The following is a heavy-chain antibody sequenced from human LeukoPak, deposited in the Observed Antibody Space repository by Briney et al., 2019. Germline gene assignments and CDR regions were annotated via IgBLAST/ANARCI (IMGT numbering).Heavy chain of an antibody. J-gene: IGHJ4*02. CDR2: IIPTFGTA. CDR3: ARVMDYGDYYFDY. CDR1: GGTFSSYA. Sequence: SVKVSCKASGGTFSSYAISWVRQAPGQGLEWMGGIIPTFGTANYAQKFQGRVTITTDESTSTAYMELSSLRSEDTAVYYCARVMDYGDYYFDYWGQGTLVTVSS. V-gene: IGHV1-69*05. D-gene: IGHD4-17*01.